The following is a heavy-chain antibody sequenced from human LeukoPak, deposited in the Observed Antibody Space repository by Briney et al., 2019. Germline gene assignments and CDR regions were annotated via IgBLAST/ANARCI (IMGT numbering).Heavy chain of an antibody. Sequence: GESLKISCKGSGYSFTSYWIGWVRQMAGKGLEWMGIIYPGDSDTRYSPSFQGQVTISADKSISTAYLQWSSLKASDTAMYYCARGVPAAANWFDPWGQGTLVTVSS. J-gene: IGHJ5*02. CDR2: IYPGDSDT. D-gene: IGHD2-2*01. CDR3: ARGVPAAANWFDP. CDR1: GYSFTSYW. V-gene: IGHV5-51*01.